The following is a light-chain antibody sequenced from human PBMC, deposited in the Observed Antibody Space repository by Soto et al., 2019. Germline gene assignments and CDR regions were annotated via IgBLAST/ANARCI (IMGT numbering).Light chain of an antibody. J-gene: IGLJ1*01. CDR3: GTWDSSLSAGV. Sequence: SVLTQPPSVSATPGQTVTISCSGSNSNIGNNYVSWYQQLPGTAPKLLIYDNNKRPSEIPDRFPGSKSGPSATLGITGLQTGDEADYYCGTWDSSLSAGVFGTGTKVTVL. CDR1: NSNIGNNY. CDR2: DNN. V-gene: IGLV1-51*01.